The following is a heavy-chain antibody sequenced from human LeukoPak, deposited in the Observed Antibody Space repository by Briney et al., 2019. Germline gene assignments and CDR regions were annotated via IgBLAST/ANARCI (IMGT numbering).Heavy chain of an antibody. J-gene: IGHJ4*02. Sequence: ASVKVSCKASGYTFTSYYMHWVRQAPGQGLEWVGIINPSGGSPTYAQKFQGRVTMTRNTSISTAYMELSSLRSEDTAVYYCARSYSGYDSDYWGQGTLVTVSS. V-gene: IGHV1-46*01. CDR1: GYTFTSYY. D-gene: IGHD5-12*01. CDR3: ARSYSGYDSDY. CDR2: INPSGGSP.